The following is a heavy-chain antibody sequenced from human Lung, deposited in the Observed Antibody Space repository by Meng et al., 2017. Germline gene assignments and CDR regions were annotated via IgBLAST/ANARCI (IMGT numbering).Heavy chain of an antibody. J-gene: IGHJ2*01. CDR2: IYNSGST. V-gene: IGHV4-30-4*01. Sequence: QVQLQKSGPGLVNPSQTLSLTCTVSGGSISSSNYYWSWIRQPPGKGLEWSGHIYNSGSTYYNPSLKSRITISVDTSKNQFSLKLSSVTAADTAVDYCARGQKGYFDLWGRGTLVTVSS. CDR3: ARGQKGYFDL. CDR1: GGSISSSNYY.